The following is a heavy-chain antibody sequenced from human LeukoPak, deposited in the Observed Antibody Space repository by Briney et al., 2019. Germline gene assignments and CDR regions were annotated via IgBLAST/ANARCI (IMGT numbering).Heavy chain of an antibody. V-gene: IGHV4-34*01. J-gene: IGHJ6*02. CDR1: GGSFSIYY. CDR2: INHSGST. CDR3: ATRDV. Sequence: PSETLSLTCSVYGGSFSIYYWSWIRQPPGKGLEWIGEINHSGSTNNNPSLKSRVTISVDTSKNQFSLRLSSVTAADTAVYYCATRDVWGQGTTVTVSS.